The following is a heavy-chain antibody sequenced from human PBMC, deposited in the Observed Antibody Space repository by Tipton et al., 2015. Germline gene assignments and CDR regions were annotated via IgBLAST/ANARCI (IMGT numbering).Heavy chain of an antibody. V-gene: IGHV3-33*03. D-gene: IGHD2-15*01. CDR2: IWHDGSDT. CDR1: GFRFSDYG. Sequence: RSLRLSCAASGFRFSDYGMHWVRQVPGKGLEWVSFIWHDGSDTQYADSVRGRFTISRDNSKSTVYLQMNSLRAEDTAVYYCAKGVGISRMGMDVWGQGTTVTVSS. CDR3: AKGVGISRMGMDV. J-gene: IGHJ6*02.